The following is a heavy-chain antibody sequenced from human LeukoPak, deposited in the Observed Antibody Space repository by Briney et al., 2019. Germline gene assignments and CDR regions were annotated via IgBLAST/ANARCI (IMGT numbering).Heavy chain of an antibody. CDR2: ISGSGGST. V-gene: IGHV3-23*01. CDR3: AKDGTTSHGRYCSSNSCYYFDH. Sequence: PGGSLRLSCAASGFSFSSYGMSWVRQAPGKGLEWVSGISGSGGSTYYADSVKGRLTISRDNSKNTLDLQMNSLRAEDTAVYYCAKDGTTSHGRYCSSNSCYYFDHWGQGTLVTVSS. J-gene: IGHJ4*02. D-gene: IGHD2-2*01. CDR1: GFSFSSYG.